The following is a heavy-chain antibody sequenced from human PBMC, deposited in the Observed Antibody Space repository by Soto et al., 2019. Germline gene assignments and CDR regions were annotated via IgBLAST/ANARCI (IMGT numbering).Heavy chain of an antibody. CDR2: ISGSGGST. Sequence: PGGSLRLSCAASGFTFSSYAMSWVRQAPGKGLEWVSAISGSGGSTYYADSVKGRFTISRDNSKNTLYLQMNSLRAEDTAVYYCAKDRSYYGSGSYYGPYNWFDPWGQGTLVTVSS. J-gene: IGHJ5*02. V-gene: IGHV3-23*01. D-gene: IGHD3-10*01. CDR1: GFTFSSYA. CDR3: AKDRSYYGSGSYYGPYNWFDP.